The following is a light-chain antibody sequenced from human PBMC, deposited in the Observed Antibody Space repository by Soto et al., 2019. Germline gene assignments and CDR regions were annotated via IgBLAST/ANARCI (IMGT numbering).Light chain of an antibody. Sequence: QSVLTQPASVSGSPGQSITISCTGTSRDVGAYDYVSWYLQYPDKAPQLLIYYVDHRPSGVSSRFSGSKSGNTASLTISGLQAEDEGDYYCCSYADGSIYFFXTGTKVTVL. V-gene: IGLV2-14*03. CDR3: CSYADGSIYF. J-gene: IGLJ1*01. CDR2: YVD. CDR1: SRDVGAYDY.